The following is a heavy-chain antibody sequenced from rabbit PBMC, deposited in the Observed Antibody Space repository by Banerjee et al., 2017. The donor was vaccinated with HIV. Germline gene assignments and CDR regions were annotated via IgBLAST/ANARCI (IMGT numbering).Heavy chain of an antibody. CDR2: INTISGDT. Sequence: QEQLEESGGDLVKPEGSLTLTCTASGFSFSNKYVMCWVRQAPGKGLEWIACINTISGDTVYATWAKGRFTISKASWTTVTLQMTSLTAADTATYFCARWDPILVALNLWGPGTLVTVS. CDR1: GFSFSNKYV. CDR3: ARWDPILVALNL. J-gene: IGHJ4*01. V-gene: IGHV1S45*01. D-gene: IGHD7-1*01.